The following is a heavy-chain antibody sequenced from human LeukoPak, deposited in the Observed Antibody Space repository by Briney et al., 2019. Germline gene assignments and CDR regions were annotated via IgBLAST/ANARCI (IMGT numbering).Heavy chain of an antibody. Sequence: SETLSLTCTVSGGSIRSHYWTWIRQPPEKGLEWIGYFLYSGSPNYNPSLKSRVTISVDTSKNQFSLKLSSVTAADTAVYYCARASGIVVVPAAKAGAFDIWGQGTMVTVSS. J-gene: IGHJ3*02. CDR1: GGSIRSHY. CDR2: FLYSGSP. CDR3: ARASGIVVVPAAKAGAFDI. D-gene: IGHD2-2*01. V-gene: IGHV4-59*11.